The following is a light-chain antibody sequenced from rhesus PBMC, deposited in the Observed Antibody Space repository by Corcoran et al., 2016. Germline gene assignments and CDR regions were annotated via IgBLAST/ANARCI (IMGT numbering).Light chain of an antibody. CDR2: KAS. V-gene: IGKV1-22*01. J-gene: IGKJ2*01. Sequence: DIQMTQSPSSLSASVGDTVTITCRASQTISSSLDWYQQKPGKAPKLLIYKASTLQSGVPSRFSGSGSGTDFTLTIRSLQPEDFATYYCQHGYGTPYSFGQGTKVEIK. CDR3: QHGYGTPYS. CDR1: QTISSS.